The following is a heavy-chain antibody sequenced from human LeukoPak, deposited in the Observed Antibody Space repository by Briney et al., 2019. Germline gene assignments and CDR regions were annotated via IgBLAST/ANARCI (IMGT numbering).Heavy chain of an antibody. J-gene: IGHJ3*02. CDR2: IYTRGST. D-gene: IGHD3-10*01. V-gene: IGHV4-4*07. CDR3: ARDLNVLITMVRGVSPSDAFNI. Sequence: PSETLSLTCTVSGGSISSYYWSWIRQPAGKGLEWIGRIYTRGSTNYNPSLKSRVTMSVDTSKNQFSLKLSSVTAADTAVYYCARDLNVLITMVRGVSPSDAFNIWGQGTMVTVSS. CDR1: GGSISSYY.